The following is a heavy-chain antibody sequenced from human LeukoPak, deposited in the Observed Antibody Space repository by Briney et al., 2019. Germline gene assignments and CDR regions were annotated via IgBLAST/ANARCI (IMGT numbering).Heavy chain of an antibody. J-gene: IGHJ4*02. Sequence: SETLSLTCAVYGGSFSGYYWSWIRQPPGKGLEWIGEINHSGSTNYNPSLKSRVTISVDTSKSQFSLKLSSVTAADTAVYYCARDFIAAAGTGEYYFDYWGQGTLVTVSS. CDR2: INHSGST. CDR1: GGSFSGYY. CDR3: ARDFIAAAGTGEYYFDY. D-gene: IGHD6-13*01. V-gene: IGHV4-34*01.